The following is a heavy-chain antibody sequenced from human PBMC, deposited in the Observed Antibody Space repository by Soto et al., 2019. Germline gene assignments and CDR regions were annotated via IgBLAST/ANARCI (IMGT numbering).Heavy chain of an antibody. CDR1: GFTFSSYS. Sequence: EVQLVESGGGLVKPGRSLRLTCEASGFTFSSYSMHWVRQAPGKGLEWVSSINSGGTQIYYADSVKGRFSISRDTVKRSLFLQMNSLRAEDTGVYFCARWSTTVTYLGFDYWGQGALLSVS. CDR3: ARWSTTVTYLGFDY. V-gene: IGHV3-21*04. CDR2: INSGGTQI. D-gene: IGHD4-17*01. J-gene: IGHJ4*02.